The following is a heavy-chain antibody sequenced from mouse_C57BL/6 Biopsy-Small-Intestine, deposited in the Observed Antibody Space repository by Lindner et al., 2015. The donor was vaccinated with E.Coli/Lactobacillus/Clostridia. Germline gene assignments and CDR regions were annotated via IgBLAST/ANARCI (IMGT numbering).Heavy chain of an antibody. CDR1: GYAFSSSW. CDR3: ARGGSYSNYRYFDV. CDR2: ISPGDGDT. D-gene: IGHD2-5*01. V-gene: IGHV1-82*01. J-gene: IGHJ1*01. Sequence: VQLQESGPELVKPGASVKVSCMASGYAFSSSWMNWVKQGPRKGLEWIGRISPGDGDTNYNGKFKGKATLTADKSSSTAYMQLSSLTSEDSAVFFCARGGSYSNYRYFDVWGAGTTVTVSS.